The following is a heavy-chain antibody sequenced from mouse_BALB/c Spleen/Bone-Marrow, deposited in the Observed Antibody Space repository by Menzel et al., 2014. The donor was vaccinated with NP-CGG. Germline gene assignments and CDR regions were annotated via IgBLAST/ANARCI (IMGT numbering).Heavy chain of an antibody. D-gene: IGHD1-1*01. V-gene: IGHV1-54*01. Sequence: QVQLQQPGVDLVRPGSSVKVSCKASGYAFTNYLIEWVKQRPGQGLEWIGVINPGSGGTNYNENFKGKATLTADRSSSTAYMQLSSLTSDDSAVYFCARELVRGMDYWGQGTSVTVSS. J-gene: IGHJ4*01. CDR1: GYAFTNYL. CDR2: INPGSGGT. CDR3: ARELVRGMDY.